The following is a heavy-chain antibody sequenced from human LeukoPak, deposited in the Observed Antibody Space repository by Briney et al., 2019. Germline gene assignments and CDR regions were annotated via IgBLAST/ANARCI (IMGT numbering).Heavy chain of an antibody. V-gene: IGHV1-2*02. CDR2: INPKSGGT. Sequence: ASVKVSCKASGYTFTSYDINWVRQAPGQGLEYMGWINPKSGGTEFAQRFQGRVTMTRDTSTSTASMELSRLRSDDTAVYYCARDLSTSSTWELDYWGQGTLVTVSS. CDR1: GYTFTSYD. CDR3: ARDLSTSSTWELDY. J-gene: IGHJ4*02. D-gene: IGHD2/OR15-2a*01.